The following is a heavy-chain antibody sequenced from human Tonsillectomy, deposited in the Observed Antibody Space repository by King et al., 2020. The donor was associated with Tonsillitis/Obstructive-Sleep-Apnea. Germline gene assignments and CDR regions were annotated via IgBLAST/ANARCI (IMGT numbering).Heavy chain of an antibody. CDR1: GFTFSSYW. CDR2: ISNDGGST. V-gene: IGHV3-74*01. J-gene: IGHJ6*03. Sequence: VQLVESRGGLVQPGGSLRLSCAASGFTFSSYWMHWVRQAPGKGLVWVSRISNDGGSTTYADSVKGRFTISRDNARNTLYLQMNSLRAEDTGVYYCAREGTGDEFYYYFYMDVWGKGTTVTVSS. CDR3: AREGTGDEFYYYFYMDV. D-gene: IGHD7-27*01.